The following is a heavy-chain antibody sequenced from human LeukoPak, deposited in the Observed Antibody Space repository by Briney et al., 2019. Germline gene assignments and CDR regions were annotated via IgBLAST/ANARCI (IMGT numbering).Heavy chain of an antibody. V-gene: IGHV1-18*01. CDR1: GGTFSSYT. Sequence: GASVKVSCKASGGTFSSYTISWVRQAPGQGLEWMGWISAYNGNTNYAQKLQGRVTMTTDTSTSTAYMELRSLRSDDTAVYYCARDVVVVAATVYNWFDPWGQGTLVTVSS. CDR3: ARDVVVVAATVYNWFDP. J-gene: IGHJ5*02. CDR2: ISAYNGNT. D-gene: IGHD2-15*01.